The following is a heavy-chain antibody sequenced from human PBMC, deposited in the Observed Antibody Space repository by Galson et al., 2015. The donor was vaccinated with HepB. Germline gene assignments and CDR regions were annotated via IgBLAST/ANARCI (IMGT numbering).Heavy chain of an antibody. J-gene: IGHJ4*02. CDR1: GFTFGSHA. V-gene: IGHV3-48*02. D-gene: IGHD3/OR15-3a*01. CDR3: ARDPGTSDSWYYFDC. CDR2: ISSSSSAV. Sequence: LRLSCAASGFTFGSHAMNWVRQAPGEGLEWISYISSSSSAVYYADSVKGRFTISRDNAKNSLYLQMNSLTDEDTAVYYCARDPGTSDSWYYFDCWGQGTLVAVSS.